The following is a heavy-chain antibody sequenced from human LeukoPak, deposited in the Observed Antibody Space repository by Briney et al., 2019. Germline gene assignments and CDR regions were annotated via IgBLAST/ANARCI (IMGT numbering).Heavy chain of an antibody. D-gene: IGHD3-22*01. Sequence: GGSLRLSCVASGFTVSANYMTWVRQAPGKGLEWVSLMYSNGDTYYAESVKGRFTLSRDTSRNTLYLHMNSLRVEDTALYYCARDRGGYYYYPLDYWGQGILVTVSS. CDR3: ARDRGGYYYYPLDY. J-gene: IGHJ4*02. CDR2: MYSNGDT. V-gene: IGHV3-66*01. CDR1: GFTVSANY.